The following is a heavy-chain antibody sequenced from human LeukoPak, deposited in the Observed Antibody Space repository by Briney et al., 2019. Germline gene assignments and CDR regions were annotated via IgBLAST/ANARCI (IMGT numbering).Heavy chain of an antibody. V-gene: IGHV1-46*01. CDR1: GYTFTSYY. J-gene: IGHJ6*02. CDR2: INPSGGST. D-gene: IGHD3-22*01. Sequence: ASVKVSCKASGYTFTSYYMHWVRQAPGQGLEWRGIINPSGGSTSYAQKFHGRVTMTRDTSTSTVSMELSSLRSEDTAVYHCARDQSYYDSSGYYSHYYYGMDVWGQGTTVTVSS. CDR3: ARDQSYYDSSGYYSHYYYGMDV.